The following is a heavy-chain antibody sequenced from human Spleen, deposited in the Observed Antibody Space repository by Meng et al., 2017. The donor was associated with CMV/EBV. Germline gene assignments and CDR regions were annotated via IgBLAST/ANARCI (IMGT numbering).Heavy chain of an antibody. Sequence: VKVSCKASGYTFTDHPIHWVRQAPGQGLEWMGWINPKSGGTKYAQKFQGRVTMTRDTSISTVYMELTRLTSDDAAVYFCARVFLTISLEPWGQGTLVTVSS. V-gene: IGHV1-2*02. CDR3: ARVFLTISLEP. D-gene: IGHD4/OR15-4a*01. J-gene: IGHJ5*02. CDR1: GYTFTDHP. CDR2: INPKSGGT.